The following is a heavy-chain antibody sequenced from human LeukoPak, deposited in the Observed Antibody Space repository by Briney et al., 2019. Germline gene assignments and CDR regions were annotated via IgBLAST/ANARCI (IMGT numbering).Heavy chain of an antibody. CDR3: AKDYSASQLVPLYYFNC. Sequence: GGSLGLSCAASGFTFSSYGMHWVRQAPGKGLEWVAVISYDGSNKYYADSVKGRFTISRDNSKSTLYLQMNSLRAEDTAVYFCAKDYSASQLVPLYYFNCWGQGSLVTVSS. CDR2: ISYDGSNK. V-gene: IGHV3-30*18. D-gene: IGHD6-6*01. CDR1: GFTFSSYG. J-gene: IGHJ4*02.